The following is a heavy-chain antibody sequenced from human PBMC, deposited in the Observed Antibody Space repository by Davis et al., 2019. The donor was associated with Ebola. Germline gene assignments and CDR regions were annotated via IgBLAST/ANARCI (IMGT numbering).Heavy chain of an antibody. CDR3: KRGRHSEPTYDDY. CDR1: GFSFSSTW. CDR2: IHSDGTST. D-gene: IGHD2/OR15-2a*01. J-gene: IGHJ4*02. Sequence: HTGGSLRLSCAASGFSFSSTWMHWVRQAPGKGLVWVSRIHSDGTSTIYTDSVKGRFTISRDNAKNSLFLQMNSLRAEDTAVYYCKRGRHSEPTYDDYWGQGTLVTVSS. V-gene: IGHV3-74*01.